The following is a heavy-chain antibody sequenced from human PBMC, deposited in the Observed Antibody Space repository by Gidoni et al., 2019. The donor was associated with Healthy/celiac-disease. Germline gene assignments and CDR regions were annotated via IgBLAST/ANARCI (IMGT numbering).Heavy chain of an antibody. J-gene: IGHJ5*02. CDR3: ARTYSSSSDWFDP. CDR2: INHSGST. D-gene: IGHD6-6*01. Sequence: GLEWIGEINHSGSTNYNPSLKSRVTISVDTSKNQFSLKLSSVTAADTAVYYCARTYSSSSDWFDPWGQGTLVTVSS. V-gene: IGHV4-34*01.